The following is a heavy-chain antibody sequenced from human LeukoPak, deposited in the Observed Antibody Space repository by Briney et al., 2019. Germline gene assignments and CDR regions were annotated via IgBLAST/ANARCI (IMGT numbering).Heavy chain of an antibody. CDR2: IKQDGSEK. J-gene: IGHJ1*01. Sequence: PGGSLRLSCAASGFTFSSYWMSWVRQAPGKGLEWVANIKQDGSEKYYVDSVKGRFTISRDNAKNSLYLQMNSLRAEDTAVYYCARDREVDPMSLQTFSIFQHWGQGTLVTVSS. CDR3: ARDREVDPMSLQTFSIFQH. V-gene: IGHV3-7*01. D-gene: IGHD3-3*02. CDR1: GFTFSSYW.